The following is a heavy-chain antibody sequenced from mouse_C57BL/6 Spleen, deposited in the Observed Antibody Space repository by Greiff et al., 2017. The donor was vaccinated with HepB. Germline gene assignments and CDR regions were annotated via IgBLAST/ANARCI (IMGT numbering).Heavy chain of an antibody. CDR2: IDPSDSET. Sequence: QVQLKQPGAELVRPGSSVKLSCKASGYTFTSYWMHWVKQRPIQGLEWIGNIDPSDSETHYNQKFKDKATLTVDKSSSTAYMQLSSLTSEDSAVYYCAKGRGHYAMDYWGQGTSVTVSS. CDR3: AKGRGHYAMDY. CDR1: GYTFTSYW. V-gene: IGHV1-52*01. J-gene: IGHJ4*01.